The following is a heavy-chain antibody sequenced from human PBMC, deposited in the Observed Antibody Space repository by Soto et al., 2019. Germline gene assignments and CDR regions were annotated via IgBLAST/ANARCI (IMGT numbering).Heavy chain of an antibody. D-gene: IGHD3-3*01. J-gene: IGHJ5*02. CDR3: ACHVLRFLEWSLPKNNWFDP. CDR1: GGSISSSSYY. CDR2: IYYSGST. Sequence: SETLSLTCTVSGGSISSSSYYWGWIRQPPGKGLEWIGSIYYSGSTYYNPSLKSRVSISVDTSKNQFSLKLSSVTAADTAVYYFACHVLRFLEWSLPKNNWFDPWGQGTLVTVS. V-gene: IGHV4-39*01.